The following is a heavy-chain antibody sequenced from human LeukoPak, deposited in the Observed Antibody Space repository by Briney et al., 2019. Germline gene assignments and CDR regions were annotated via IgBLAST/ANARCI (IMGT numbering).Heavy chain of an antibody. V-gene: IGHV5-51*01. J-gene: IGHJ4*02. D-gene: IGHD3-9*01. CDR3: ARHSYDILTGYYNHFDY. CDR1: GYSFTSYW. CDR2: IYPGDSDT. Sequence: GESLKISCKGSGYSFTSYWIGWVRQMPGKGLEWMGIIYPGDSDTRYSPSFQGQVTISADKSISTAYLQWSSLKASDTAMYYCARHSYDILTGYYNHFDYWGQGTLVTVSS.